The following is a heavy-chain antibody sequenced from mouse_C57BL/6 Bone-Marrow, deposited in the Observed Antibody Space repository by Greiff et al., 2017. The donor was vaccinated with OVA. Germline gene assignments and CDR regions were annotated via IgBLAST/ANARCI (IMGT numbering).Heavy chain of an antibody. V-gene: IGHV2-5*01. CDR1: GFSLTSYG. CDR2: IWRGGST. J-gene: IGHJ2*01. D-gene: IGHD2-4*01. CDR3: AKGDYDDGYYFDY. Sequence: QVQLQQSGPGLVQPSQSLSITCTVSGFSLTSYGVHWVRQSPGKGLEWLGVIWRGGSTDYNAAFMSRLSITKDNSKSQVFFKMNSLQADDTAIYYCAKGDYDDGYYFDYWGQGTTLTVSS.